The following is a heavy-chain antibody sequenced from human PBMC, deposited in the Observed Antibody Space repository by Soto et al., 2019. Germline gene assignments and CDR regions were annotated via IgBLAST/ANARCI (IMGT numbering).Heavy chain of an antibody. CDR2: IWYDGSNK. CDR1: GFTFSSYW. V-gene: IGHV3-33*08. D-gene: IGHD6-19*01. Sequence: GGSLRLSCAASGFTFSSYWVSWVRQAPGKGLEWVAVIWYDGSNKYYADSVKGRFTISRDNSKNTLYLQMNSLRAEDTAVYYCARGVSGWYKGIDYWGQGTLVTVSS. CDR3: ARGVSGWYKGIDY. J-gene: IGHJ4*02.